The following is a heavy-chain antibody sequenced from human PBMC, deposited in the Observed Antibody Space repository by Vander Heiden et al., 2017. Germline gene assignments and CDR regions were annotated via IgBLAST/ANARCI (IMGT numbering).Heavy chain of an antibody. CDR2: IYYSGST. CDR1: GVSISSGNYF. CDR3: ARRSNSAGGDYRPTAFDY. Sequence: QLQLQESGPGLVKPSQTLSLTCTVSGVSISSGNYFWSWIRQHPGKGLEWIGNIYYSGSTYYNPSLKSRVTISIDTSKNKFSLKLSSVTAADTAVYYCARRSNSAGGDYRPTAFDYWGQGTLVTVSS. J-gene: IGHJ4*02. V-gene: IGHV4-31*03. D-gene: IGHD6-6*01.